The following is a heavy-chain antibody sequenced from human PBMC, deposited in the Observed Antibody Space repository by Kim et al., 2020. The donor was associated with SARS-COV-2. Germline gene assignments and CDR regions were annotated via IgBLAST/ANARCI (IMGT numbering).Heavy chain of an antibody. V-gene: IGHV4-39*01. Sequence: PSRKSRVTISVDTSKNQFSLKLSSVTAADTAVYYCARTPTSITMIVVAPDYWGQGTLVTVSS. D-gene: IGHD3-22*01. J-gene: IGHJ4*02. CDR3: ARTPTSITMIVVAPDY.